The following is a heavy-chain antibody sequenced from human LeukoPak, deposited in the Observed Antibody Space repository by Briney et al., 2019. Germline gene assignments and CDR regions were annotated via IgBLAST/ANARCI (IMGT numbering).Heavy chain of an antibody. D-gene: IGHD2-2*01. J-gene: IGHJ6*03. CDR1: GGTFSSYT. V-gene: IGHV1-69*13. CDR2: IIPIFGTA. CDR3: ARGGYCSSTSCYYYYYYYMDV. Sequence: ASVKVSCKASGGTFSSYTISWVRQAPGQGLEWMGGIIPIFGTANYAQKFQGRVTITADESTSTAYTELSSLRSEDTAVYYCARGGYCSSTSCYYYYYYYMDVWGKGTTVTVSS.